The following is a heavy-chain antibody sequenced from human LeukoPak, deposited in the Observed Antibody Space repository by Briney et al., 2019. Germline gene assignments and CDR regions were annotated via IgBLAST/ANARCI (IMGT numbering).Heavy chain of an antibody. D-gene: IGHD3-10*01. Sequence: QPGRSLRLSCAASGFTFSSYGMHWVRQAPGKGLEWVAVISYDGSNKYYADSVKGRFTISRDNSKNTLYLQMNSLRAEDTAVYYCAKDRRVRGVINWFDPWGQGTLVTVSS. CDR1: GFTFSSYG. CDR3: AKDRRVRGVINWFDP. CDR2: ISYDGSNK. V-gene: IGHV3-30*18. J-gene: IGHJ5*02.